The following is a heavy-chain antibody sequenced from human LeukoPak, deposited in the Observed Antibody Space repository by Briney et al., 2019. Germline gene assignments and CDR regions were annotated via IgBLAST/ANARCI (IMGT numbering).Heavy chain of an antibody. CDR2: INTNTGNP. D-gene: IGHD6-19*01. Sequence: ASVKISCKASGYTFTSYAMNWVRQAPGQGLEWMGWINTNTGNPTYAQGFTGRFVFSLDTSVSTAYLQISSLKAEDTAVYYCARLGLIAVARTSGGYYFDYWGQGTLVTVSS. J-gene: IGHJ4*02. V-gene: IGHV7-4-1*02. CDR1: GYTFTSYA. CDR3: ARLGLIAVARTSGGYYFDY.